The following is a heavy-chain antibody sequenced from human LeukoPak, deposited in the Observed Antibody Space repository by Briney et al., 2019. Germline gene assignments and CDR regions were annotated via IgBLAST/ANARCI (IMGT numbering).Heavy chain of an antibody. CDR2: IRYDGSNK. Sequence: GGSLRLSCAASGFTFSSYGMHWVRQAPGKGLEWVAFIRYDGSNKYDADSVKGRFTISRDNSKNTLYLQMNSLRAEDTAVYYCAKDQSWNHPPGAFDIWGQGTMVTVSS. CDR1: GFTFSSYG. J-gene: IGHJ3*02. D-gene: IGHD1-1*01. CDR3: AKDQSWNHPPGAFDI. V-gene: IGHV3-30*02.